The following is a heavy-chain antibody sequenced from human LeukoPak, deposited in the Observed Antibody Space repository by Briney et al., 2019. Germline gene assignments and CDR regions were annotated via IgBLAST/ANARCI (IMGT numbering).Heavy chain of an antibody. CDR2: ISSSSSYI. Sequence: GGSLRLSCAASGFTFSSYSMNWVRQAPGKGLEWVSSISSSSSYIYYADSVKGRFTISGDNAKNSLYLQMNSLRAEDTAVYYCARIGYTSSCADFWGQGTLVTVSS. CDR1: GFTFSSYS. CDR3: ARIGYTSSCADF. D-gene: IGHD6-19*01. V-gene: IGHV3-21*04. J-gene: IGHJ4*02.